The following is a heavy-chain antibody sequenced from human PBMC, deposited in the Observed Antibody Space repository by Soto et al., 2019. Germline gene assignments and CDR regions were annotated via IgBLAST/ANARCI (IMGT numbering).Heavy chain of an antibody. CDR3: ARESVRPHAFDI. D-gene: IGHD4-17*01. CDR2: MNPNSGET. V-gene: IGHV1-8*01. J-gene: IGHJ3*02. CDR1: GYTFTSYD. Sequence: ASVKVSCKASGYTFTSYDINWVRQATGQGLEWMGGMNPNSGETSYAQRFQGRVTITRDTSASTAYMELSSLRSEDTAVYYCARESVRPHAFDIWGQGTMVTVSS.